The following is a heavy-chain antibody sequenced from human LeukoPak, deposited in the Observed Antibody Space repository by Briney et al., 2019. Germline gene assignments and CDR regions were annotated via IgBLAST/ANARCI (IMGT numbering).Heavy chain of an antibody. Sequence: GGSLRLSCAASGFTFNSYGMHWVRQAPGKGLEWVAVISYDGSNKYYADSVKGRFTISRDNSKNTLYLQMNSLRAEDTAVYYCAKGPPTMAQYYFDYWGQGTLVTVSS. V-gene: IGHV3-30*18. D-gene: IGHD3-10*01. CDR2: ISYDGSNK. J-gene: IGHJ4*02. CDR3: AKGPPTMAQYYFDY. CDR1: GFTFNSYG.